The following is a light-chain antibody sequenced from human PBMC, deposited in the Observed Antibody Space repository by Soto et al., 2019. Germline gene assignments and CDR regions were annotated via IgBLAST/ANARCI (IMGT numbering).Light chain of an antibody. Sequence: LIQTASVXVSPGRSITIYCTGTTSDVGGSTYVSWYQQHPGKAPKLMIYEVNNRPSGVSNRFSGSKTGNTASLTISGLKADDEADYYFGSYTSTNTLYVFGSWTKVPVL. CDR3: GSYTSTNTLYV. J-gene: IGLJ1*01. V-gene: IGLV2-14*01. CDR1: TSDVGGSTY. CDR2: EVN.